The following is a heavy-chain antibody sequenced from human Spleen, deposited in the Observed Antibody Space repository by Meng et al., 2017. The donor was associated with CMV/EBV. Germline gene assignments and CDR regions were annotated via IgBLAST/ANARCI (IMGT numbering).Heavy chain of an antibody. J-gene: IGHJ4*02. D-gene: IGHD1-14*01. Sequence: VPPLVLGPGLLKASGTLSITCPVYGESFSGYYLICIRQPPGKGLELIGEINHIGSTHYNPSLKSRVTISVDTSKNQFSLKLSSVTAADTAVYYCARSGRFDYWGQGTLVTVSS. CDR3: ARSGRFDY. CDR1: GESFSGYY. CDR2: INHIGST. V-gene: IGHV4-34*01.